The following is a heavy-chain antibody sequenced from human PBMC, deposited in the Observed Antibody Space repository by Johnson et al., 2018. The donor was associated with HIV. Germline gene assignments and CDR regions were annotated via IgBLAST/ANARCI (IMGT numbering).Heavy chain of an antibody. D-gene: IGHD1-1*01. CDR3: ARPQGTGDAFDI. CDR1: GFTFDDYA. V-gene: IGHV3-9*01. Sequence: VLLVESGGGLVQPGRSLRLSCVASGFTFDDYAMHWVRQAPGKGLEWVSGISWNSGTIGYADSVKGRFTISSDNAKNSLHLQMNSLRAEDTAVYYCARPQGTGDAFDIWGQGTMVTVSS. J-gene: IGHJ3*02. CDR2: ISWNSGTI.